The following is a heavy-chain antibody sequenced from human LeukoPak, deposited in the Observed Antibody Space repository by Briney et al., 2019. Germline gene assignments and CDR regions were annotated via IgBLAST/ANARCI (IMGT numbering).Heavy chain of an antibody. CDR3: ARGPPLYHSGQPGVWFDP. V-gene: IGHV1-8*01. CDR1: GYTFTSYD. Sequence: ASVKVSCKASGYTFTSYDINWVRQATGQGLEWMGWMNPNSGNTGYAQKFQGRVTMTRNTSISTAYMELSSLRSEDTAVYYCARGPPLYHSGQPGVWFDPWGQGTLVTVSS. D-gene: IGHD1-26*01. J-gene: IGHJ5*02. CDR2: MNPNSGNT.